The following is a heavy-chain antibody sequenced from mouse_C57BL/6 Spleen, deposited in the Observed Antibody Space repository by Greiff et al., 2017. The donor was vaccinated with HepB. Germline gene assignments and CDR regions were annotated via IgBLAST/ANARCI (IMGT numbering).Heavy chain of an antibody. J-gene: IGHJ4*01. CDR2: ISSGGDYI. V-gene: IGHV5-9-1*02. Sequence: EVKLMESGEGLVKPGGSLKLSCAASGFTFSSYAMSWVRQTPEKRLEWVAYISSGGDYIYYADTVKGRFTISRDNARNTLYLQMSSLKSEDTAMYYCTRGGYSNYMDYWGQGTSVTVSS. D-gene: IGHD2-5*01. CDR3: TRGGYSNYMDY. CDR1: GFTFSSYA.